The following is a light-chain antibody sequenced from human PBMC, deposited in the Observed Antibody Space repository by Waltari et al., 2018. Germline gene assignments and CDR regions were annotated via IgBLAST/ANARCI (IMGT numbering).Light chain of an antibody. CDR2: NNF. Sequence: QSVLTQPPSASGTPRQRVTISCSGSNSNIGRNTVNWYQQLPGTAPTLLVYNNFQRPSGVHDRFSGSKSGTSASLAILGVRPEDEADYYCATWDDTLNGPVFGGGTKLTVL. CDR3: ATWDDTLNGPV. V-gene: IGLV1-44*01. J-gene: IGLJ2*01. CDR1: NSNIGRNT.